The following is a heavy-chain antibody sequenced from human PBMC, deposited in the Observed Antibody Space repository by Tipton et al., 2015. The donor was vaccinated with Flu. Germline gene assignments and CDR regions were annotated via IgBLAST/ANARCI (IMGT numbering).Heavy chain of an antibody. D-gene: IGHD3-3*01. Sequence: SLRLSCAASGSTFSSYEMNWVRQAPGKGLEWVSYISSSGSTIYYADSVKGRFTISRDNAKNSLYLQMNSLRAEDTAVYYCARDRTLSGYPFDYWGQGTLVTVSS. J-gene: IGHJ4*02. CDR2: ISSSGSTI. CDR1: GSTFSSYE. CDR3: ARDRTLSGYPFDY. V-gene: IGHV3-48*03.